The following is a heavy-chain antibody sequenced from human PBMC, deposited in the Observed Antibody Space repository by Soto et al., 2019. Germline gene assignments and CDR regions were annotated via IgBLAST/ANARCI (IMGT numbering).Heavy chain of an antibody. CDR3: AKAAYRSLVEAAYYYGMDV. CDR2: ISGSGGST. CDR1: GFTFSSYA. Sequence: GGSLRLSCAASGFTFSSYAMSWVRQAPGKGLEWVSAISGSGGSTYYADSVKGRFTMSRDNSKNTLDLQMKTLRAEDRAVYYCAKAAYRSLVEAAYYYGMDVWGQGTTVTVSS. D-gene: IGHD2-15*01. V-gene: IGHV3-23*01. J-gene: IGHJ6*02.